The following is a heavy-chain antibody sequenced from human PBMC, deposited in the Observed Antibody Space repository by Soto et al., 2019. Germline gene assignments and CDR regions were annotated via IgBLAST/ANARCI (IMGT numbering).Heavy chain of an antibody. Sequence: QVQLVQSGAEVKKPGASVKVSCKASGYTFTSYGISWVRQAPGQGLEWMGWISAYNGNTNYAQKLHGRVTMPTDTSTSTAYMELRSLRSDDTAVYYCARAPIVGATGGVFGYWGQGTLVTVSS. CDR2: ISAYNGNT. J-gene: IGHJ4*02. CDR3: ARAPIVGATGGVFGY. CDR1: GYTFTSYG. D-gene: IGHD1-26*01. V-gene: IGHV1-18*04.